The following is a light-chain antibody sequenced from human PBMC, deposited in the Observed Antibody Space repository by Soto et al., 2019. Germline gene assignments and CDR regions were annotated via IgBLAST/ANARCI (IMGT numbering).Light chain of an antibody. CDR1: SSDVGGYNF. V-gene: IGLV2-14*01. J-gene: IGLJ1*01. Sequence: QSALAQPASVSGSPGHSITISCTGTSSDVGGYNFVSWYQQHPGKAPKLMIYEVTNRPSGVSDRFSGSKSGNTASLTISGLQAEDEADYYCSSYTSNRGVFGTGTKVTVL. CDR2: EVT. CDR3: SSYTSNRGV.